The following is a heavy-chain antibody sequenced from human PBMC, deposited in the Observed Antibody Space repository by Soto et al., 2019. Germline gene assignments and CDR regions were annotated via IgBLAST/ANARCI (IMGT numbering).Heavy chain of an antibody. V-gene: IGHV4-39*01. CDR2: IYYSGST. Sequence: SETLSLTCTVSGGSISSSSYYWGWIRQPPGKGLEWIGSIYYSGSTYYNPSLKSRVIISVDTSKNQFSLKLSSVTAADTAVYYCARHRPGVLYYGMDVWGQGTTVTVSS. J-gene: IGHJ6*02. CDR3: ARHRPGVLYYGMDV. CDR1: GGSISSSSYY. D-gene: IGHD3-10*01.